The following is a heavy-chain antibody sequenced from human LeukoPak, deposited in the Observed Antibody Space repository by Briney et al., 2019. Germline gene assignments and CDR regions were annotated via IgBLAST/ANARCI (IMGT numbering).Heavy chain of an antibody. J-gene: IGHJ4*02. CDR2: IRYDGSNK. V-gene: IGHV3-30*02. Sequence: GGSLRLSCAASGFTFSSYGMHWVRQAPGKGLEWVAFIRYDGSNKYYADSVKGRFTISRDNSKNTLYLQMNSLRAEDTAVYYCAKNLDLLRYFDWLSIDQFDYWGQGTLVTVSS. D-gene: IGHD3-9*01. CDR3: AKNLDLLRYFDWLSIDQFDY. CDR1: GFTFSSYG.